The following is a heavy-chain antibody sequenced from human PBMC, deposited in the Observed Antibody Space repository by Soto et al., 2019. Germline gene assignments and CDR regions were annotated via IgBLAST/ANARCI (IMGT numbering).Heavy chain of an antibody. J-gene: IGHJ4*02. CDR1: GGTFSSYA. CDR3: ASNPDRGCYFDY. D-gene: IGHD3-3*01. CDR2: IIPIFGTA. Sequence: QVQLVQSGAEVKKPGSSVKVSCKASGGTFSSYAISWVRQAPGQGLEWMGGIIPIFGTANYAQKFQGRDTITADESTSTSNRELSSLRSEDTAVYSGASNPDRGCYFDYWGQGALVPVPS. V-gene: IGHV1-69*01.